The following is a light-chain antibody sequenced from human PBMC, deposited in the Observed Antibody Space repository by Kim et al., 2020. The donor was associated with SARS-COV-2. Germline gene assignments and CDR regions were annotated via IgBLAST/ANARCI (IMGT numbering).Light chain of an antibody. Sequence: STGDSSTFVGLYIVHWSQQLPQAAPKLPVYGRPNRPSGVPDRFSGSKSGSSASLAITGLQAEDEGDYYCQSYDITLTTVVFGGGTQLTVL. CDR3: QSYDITLTTVV. J-gene: IGLJ2*01. CDR1: SSTFVGLYI. CDR2: GRP. V-gene: IGLV1-40*01.